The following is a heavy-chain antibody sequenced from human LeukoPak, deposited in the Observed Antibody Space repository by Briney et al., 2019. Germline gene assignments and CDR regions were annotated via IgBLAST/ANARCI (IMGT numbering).Heavy chain of an antibody. V-gene: IGHV3-7*01. Sequence: LSGGSLRLSCAASGFTFSSYWMSWVRQAPGKGLEWVANIKQDGSEKYYVDSVKGRFTISRDNAKNSLYLQMNGLRAEDTAVYYCARDWSTAMVTGGDFDYWGQGTLVTVSS. J-gene: IGHJ4*02. D-gene: IGHD5-18*01. CDR2: IKQDGSEK. CDR3: ARDWSTAMVTGGDFDY. CDR1: GFTFSSYW.